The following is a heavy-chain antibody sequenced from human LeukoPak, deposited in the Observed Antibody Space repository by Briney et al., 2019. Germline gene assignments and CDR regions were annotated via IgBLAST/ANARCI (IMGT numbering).Heavy chain of an antibody. CDR2: ISWNSGSI. Sequence: GGSLRLSCAASGFTFDDYAVHWVRQAPGKGLEWVSGISWNSGSIGYADSVKGRFTISRDNAKNSLYLQMNSLRAEDTALYYCAKDISTRPKYFQHWGQGTLVTVSS. J-gene: IGHJ1*01. CDR1: GFTFDDYA. CDR3: AKDISTRPKYFQH. V-gene: IGHV3-9*01.